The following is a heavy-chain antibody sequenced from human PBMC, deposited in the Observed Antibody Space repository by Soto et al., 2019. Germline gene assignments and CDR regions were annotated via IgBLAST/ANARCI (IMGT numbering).Heavy chain of an antibody. CDR3: ASFNQDGSTFDT. CDR1: GFTFSSYG. J-gene: IGHJ3*02. D-gene: IGHD6-13*01. Sequence: GGSLRLSCAASGFTFSSYGMHWVRQAPGKGLEWVAVIWYDGSNKYYADSVKGRFTISRDNSKNTLYLQMNSLGAEDTAGNYWASFNQDGSTFDTWGQGTMVTVSS. V-gene: IGHV3-33*01. CDR2: IWYDGSNK.